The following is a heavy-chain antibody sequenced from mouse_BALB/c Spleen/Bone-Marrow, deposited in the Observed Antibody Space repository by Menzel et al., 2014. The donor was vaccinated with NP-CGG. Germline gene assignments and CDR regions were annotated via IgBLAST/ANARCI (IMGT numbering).Heavy chain of an antibody. CDR1: GFTFSSFG. Sequence: DVQLVESGGGLVQPGGSRKLSCAASGFTFSSFGMHWVRQAPEKGLEWVAYISSGSSTIHYADTVKGRFTISRDNPKNTLFLQMTSLRSEDTAMYYCARLTFPTATYYYAMDYWGQGTSVTVSS. V-gene: IGHV5-17*02. J-gene: IGHJ4*01. CDR2: ISSGSSTI. D-gene: IGHD1-2*01. CDR3: ARLTFPTATYYYAMDY.